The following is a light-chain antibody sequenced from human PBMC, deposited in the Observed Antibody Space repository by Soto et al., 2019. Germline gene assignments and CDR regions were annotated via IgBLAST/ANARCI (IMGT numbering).Light chain of an antibody. V-gene: IGKV1-5*03. CDR3: QQFNSYPWT. Sequence: DILMTQSPSTLSASVRYRVTITCRASQTISNWLAWYQQKPGKAPNLLIYKASSLESGVPSRFSGSGSGTEFTVTISSLQPEDFATYYCQQFNSYPWTFGQGTNVDIK. CDR2: KAS. J-gene: IGKJ1*01. CDR1: QTISNW.